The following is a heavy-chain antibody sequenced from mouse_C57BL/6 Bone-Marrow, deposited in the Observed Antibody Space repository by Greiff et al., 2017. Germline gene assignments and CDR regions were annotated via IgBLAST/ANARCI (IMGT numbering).Heavy chain of an antibody. D-gene: IGHD1-1*01. CDR3: ARSLGGSSYAYAMDY. CDR1: GYTFTDYN. J-gene: IGHJ4*01. V-gene: IGHV1-18*01. CDR2: INPNNGGT. Sequence: EVTLMESGPELVKPGASVKIPCKASGYTFTDYNMDWVKQSHGKSLEWIGDINPNNGGTIYNQKFKGKATLTVDKSSSTAYMELRSLTSEDTAVYYCARSLGGSSYAYAMDYWGQGTSVTVSS.